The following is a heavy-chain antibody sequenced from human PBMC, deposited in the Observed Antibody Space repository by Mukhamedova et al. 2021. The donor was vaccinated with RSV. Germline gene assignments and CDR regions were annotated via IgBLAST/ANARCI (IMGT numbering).Heavy chain of an antibody. Sequence: GSTYYNPSLKSRVTISVDTSKNQFSLKLSSVTAADTAVYYCARDRKESPMVRGVLDYWGQGTLVTVSS. CDR3: ARDRKESPMVRGVLDY. D-gene: IGHD3-10*01. J-gene: IGHJ4*02. CDR2: GST. V-gene: IGHV4-31*02.